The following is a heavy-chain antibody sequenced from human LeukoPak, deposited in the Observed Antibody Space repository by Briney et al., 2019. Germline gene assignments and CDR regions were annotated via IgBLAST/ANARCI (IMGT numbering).Heavy chain of an antibody. CDR2: INSDGSRT. CDR1: GFTFSTYW. D-gene: IGHD6-19*01. CDR3: TRAGYSSGFDS. V-gene: IGHV3-74*01. Sequence: GGSLRLSCAASGFTFSTYWMHWVRQAPGKGLVWVSRINSDGSRTTYADSVKGRFTISRDNAKNTLYLQMNSLIAEDTAVYFCTRAGYSSGFDSWGQGTLVTVSS. J-gene: IGHJ5*01.